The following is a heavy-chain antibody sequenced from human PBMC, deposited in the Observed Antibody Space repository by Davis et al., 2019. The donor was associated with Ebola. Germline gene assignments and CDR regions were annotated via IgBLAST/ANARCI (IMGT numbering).Heavy chain of an antibody. D-gene: IGHD3-10*01. CDR3: ARSDYYGSGKPPDY. J-gene: IGHJ4*02. Sequence: GESLKISCAASGFTFSSSGMHWVRQAPGKGLEWVAVISYDGSNKYYADSVKGRFTISRDNSKNTLYLQMNSLRAEDTAVYYCARSDYYGSGKPPDYWGQGTLVTVSS. V-gene: IGHV3-30*03. CDR1: GFTFSSSG. CDR2: ISYDGSNK.